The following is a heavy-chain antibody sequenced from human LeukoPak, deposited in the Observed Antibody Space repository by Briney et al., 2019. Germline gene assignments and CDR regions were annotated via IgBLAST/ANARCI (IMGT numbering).Heavy chain of an antibody. V-gene: IGHV4-59*01. J-gene: IGHJ3*02. D-gene: IGHD2-2*02. CDR3: ARGYCSSTSCYSRDAFDI. CDR1: GGSISSYY. CDR2: IYYSGST. Sequence: SETLSLTCTVSGGSISSYYWSWIRQPPGKGLEWIGYIYYSGSTNYSPSLKSRVTISVDTSKNQFSLKLSSVTAADTAVYYCARGYCSSTSCYSRDAFDIWGQGTMVTVSS.